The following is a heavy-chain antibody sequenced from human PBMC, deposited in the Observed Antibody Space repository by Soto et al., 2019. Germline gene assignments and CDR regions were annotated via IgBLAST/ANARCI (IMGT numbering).Heavy chain of an antibody. Sequence: GGSLRLSCAASGFTFDDYAMHWVRQAPGKGLEWVSGISWNSGSIGYADSVKGRFTTQSCITVPQAALTFWSGPRLPLRYNYASDVWGQGTTVTVSS. CDR3: SDV. V-gene: IGHV3-9*01. D-gene: IGHD3-3*01. J-gene: IGHJ6*02. CDR2: ISWNSGSI. CDR1: GFTFDDYA.